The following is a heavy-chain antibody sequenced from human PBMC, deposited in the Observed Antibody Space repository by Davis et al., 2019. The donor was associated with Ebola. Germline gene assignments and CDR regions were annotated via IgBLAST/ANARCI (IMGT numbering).Heavy chain of an antibody. Sequence: SETLSLTCAVSGGSISSSNWWSWVRQPPGKGLEWIGEIYHSGSTNYNPSLKSRVTISVDTSKNQFSLKLSSVTAADTAVYYCARGGLTMVRGVMDYYYYYGMDVWGQGTTVTVSS. V-gene: IGHV4-4*02. CDR1: GGSISSSNW. D-gene: IGHD3-10*01. CDR2: IYHSGST. CDR3: ARGGLTMVRGVMDYYYYYGMDV. J-gene: IGHJ6*02.